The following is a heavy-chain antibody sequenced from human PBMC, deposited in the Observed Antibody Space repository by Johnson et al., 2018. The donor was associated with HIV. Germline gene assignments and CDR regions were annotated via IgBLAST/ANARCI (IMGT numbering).Heavy chain of an antibody. J-gene: IGHJ3*02. CDR1: GFTFSSYG. V-gene: IGHV3-30*03. D-gene: IGHD2-8*02. CDR3: ARDCTGGVCLNDAFDI. Sequence: QLVESGGGLVQPGGSLRLSCAASGFTFSSYGMHWVRQAPGKGLEWVAVISYDGSNKYYADSVKGRFTISRDNSKNTLYLQMNSLRAEDTAVYYCARDCTGGVCLNDAFDIWGQGTMVTVSS. CDR2: ISYDGSNK.